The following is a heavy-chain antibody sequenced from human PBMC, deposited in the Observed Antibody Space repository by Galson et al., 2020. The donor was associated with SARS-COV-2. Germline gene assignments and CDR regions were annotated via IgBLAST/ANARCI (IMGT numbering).Heavy chain of an antibody. CDR3: ARGGALYDRLAVYYYPCFDF. J-gene: IGHJ4*02. CDR2: IKDDGTET. CDR1: GFTFGASW. Sequence: GGSLRLSCPASGFTFGASWMGWVRQAPGKGLEWVANIKDDGTETYYIASVTGPFTISRDNAENSLLLQMNSLRAEYTAFSYCARGGALYDRLAVYYYPCFDFWGQGLLVTVSS. V-gene: IGHV3-7*01. D-gene: IGHD3-9*01.